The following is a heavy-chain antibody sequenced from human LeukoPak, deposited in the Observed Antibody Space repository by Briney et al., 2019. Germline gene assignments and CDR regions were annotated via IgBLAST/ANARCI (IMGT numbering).Heavy chain of an antibody. Sequence: SGPTLVKPPQPLTLTCTFSGFSLSTSGVGVGWIRQPPGKALEWLAVIYWDDDKRYRPSLKSRLTLTKDTSKNQVVLTMTNMDPVDTATYYCAHKGSGSSFDYWGQGTLVTVSS. J-gene: IGHJ4*02. V-gene: IGHV2-5*02. CDR1: GFSLSTSGVG. D-gene: IGHD3-10*01. CDR3: AHKGSGSSFDY. CDR2: IYWDDDK.